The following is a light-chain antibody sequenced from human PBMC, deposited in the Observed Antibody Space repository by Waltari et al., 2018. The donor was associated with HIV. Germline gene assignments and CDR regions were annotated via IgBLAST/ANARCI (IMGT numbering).Light chain of an antibody. V-gene: IGKV3-15*01. J-gene: IGKJ5*01. CDR3: QHYNNRPPLT. CDR2: SSS. CDR1: QSVRTN. Sequence: EVVMTQSPATLSVSPGERATLSCRASQSVRTNLAWYQQKPDQAPRLLIFSSSARAAGIPARFSGSGSGTDFTLTISSPQSEDSAVYYCQHYNNRPPLTFGQGTRLEI.